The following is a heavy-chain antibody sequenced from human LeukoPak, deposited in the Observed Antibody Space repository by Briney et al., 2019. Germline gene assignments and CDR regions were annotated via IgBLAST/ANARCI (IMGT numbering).Heavy chain of an antibody. J-gene: IGHJ4*02. CDR1: GYTCTSYG. CDR3: ARVGGVYYYDSSGYFDY. D-gene: IGHD3-22*01. CDR2: IIPIFGTA. Sequence: ASVKVSCKASGYTCTSYGISWVRQAPGQGLEWMGGIIPIFGTANYAQKFQGRVTITADESTSTAYMELSSLRSEDTAVYYCARVGGVYYYDSSGYFDYWGQGTLVTVSS. V-gene: IGHV1-69*13.